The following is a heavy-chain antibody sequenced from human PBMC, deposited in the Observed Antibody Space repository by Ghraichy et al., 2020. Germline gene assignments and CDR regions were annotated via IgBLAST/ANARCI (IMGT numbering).Heavy chain of an antibody. Sequence: SCPTRVKPTQTLTLTCTFSGFSLSTSGVGVGWIRQPPGKTLEWVALIYWYDDKRYSPSLKSRLTITKDTSNNQVVLPMTNMDPVDTATYYCAHRQGFLEWKTGDWFDPWGQGTLVTVSS. CDR3: AHRQGFLEWKTGDWFDP. J-gene: IGHJ5*02. CDR1: GFSLSTSGVG. CDR2: IYWYDDK. D-gene: IGHD3-3*01. V-gene: IGHV2-5*01.